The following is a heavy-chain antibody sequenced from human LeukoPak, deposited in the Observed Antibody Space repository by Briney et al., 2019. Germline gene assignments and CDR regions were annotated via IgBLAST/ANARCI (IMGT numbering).Heavy chain of an antibody. CDR3: ARGEYHYGMDV. CDR2: IWYDESNK. Sequence: GGSLRLSCAASGFTLSNSGMHWVRQAPGKGLEWVAIIWYDESNKFYGDSVKGRFTISRDNSKNTLFLQMSDLRAEDTAVYYCARGEYHYGMDVWGQGTTVTVAS. CDR1: GFTLSNSG. D-gene: IGHD3-10*01. J-gene: IGHJ6*02. V-gene: IGHV3-33*01.